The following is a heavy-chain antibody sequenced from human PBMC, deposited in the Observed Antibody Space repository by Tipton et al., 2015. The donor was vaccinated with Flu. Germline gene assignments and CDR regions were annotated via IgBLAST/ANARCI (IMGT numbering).Heavy chain of an antibody. D-gene: IGHD3-10*01. CDR3: ARDRSGVGGTDY. CDR1: GDSISRGSYY. V-gene: IGHV4-61*02. Sequence: TLSLTCTVSGDSISRGSYYYNWIRQPAGEGLEWIGRIYTNVNTNYKASLKSRVTISIDRSRNQFSLRLSSVTAADTAMYYCARDRSGVGGTDYWGQGTLVTVFS. CDR2: IYTNVNT. J-gene: IGHJ4*02.